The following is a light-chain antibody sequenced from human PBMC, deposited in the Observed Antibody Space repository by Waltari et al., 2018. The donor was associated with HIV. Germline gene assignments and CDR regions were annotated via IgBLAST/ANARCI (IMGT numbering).Light chain of an antibody. CDR3: GTWDSSLSAVV. CDR1: TSNIGNNY. Sequence: QSVLTQPPSVSAAPGQKVTISCSGSTSNIGNNYVSWYQQLQGTAPKPLISDNNKGPAGIPDQFAGSKSGTSATLGITGLQTGDEADYYCGTWDSSLSAVVFGGGTKLTVL. CDR2: DNN. V-gene: IGLV1-51*01. J-gene: IGLJ2*01.